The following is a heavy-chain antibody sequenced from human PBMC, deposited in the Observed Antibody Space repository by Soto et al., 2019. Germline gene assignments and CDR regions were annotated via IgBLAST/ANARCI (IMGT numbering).Heavy chain of an antibody. V-gene: IGHV3-74*01. J-gene: IGHJ6*02. CDR2: INSDGSST. D-gene: IGHD3-9*01. CDR1: GFTFSSYC. CDR3: ARDLGREGKDYDILDPPFGYYHGMDV. Sequence: PGGSLRLSCAASGFTFSSYCMHWVRQAPGKGLVWVSRINSDGSSTSYADSVKGRFTISRDNAKNSLYLQMNSLRAEDTAVYYCARDLGREGKDYDILDPPFGYYHGMDVWGQGTTVTVSS.